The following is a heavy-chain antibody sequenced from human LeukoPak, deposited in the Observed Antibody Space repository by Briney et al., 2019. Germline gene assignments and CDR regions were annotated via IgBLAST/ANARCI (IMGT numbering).Heavy chain of an antibody. CDR1: GFTFSSYA. CDR2: ISYDGSNK. Sequence: GALRLSCAASGFTFSSYAMHWVRQAPGKGLEWVAVISYDGSNKYYADSVKGRFTISRDNAKNSLYLQMNSLRAEDTAVYYCARASYSSSWNPSYYFDYWGQGTLVTVSS. CDR3: ARASYSSSWNPSYYFDY. D-gene: IGHD6-13*01. J-gene: IGHJ4*02. V-gene: IGHV3-30*04.